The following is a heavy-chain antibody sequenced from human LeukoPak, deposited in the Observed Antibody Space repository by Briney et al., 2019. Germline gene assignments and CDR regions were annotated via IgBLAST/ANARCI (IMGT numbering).Heavy chain of an antibody. CDR1: GFTFSSHA. CDR3: ARGVAYYDILTGYTASDY. D-gene: IGHD3-9*01. Sequence: PGGSLRLSCADSGFTFSSHAMHWVRQAPGKGVEYVSAISSDGLSTYYANSVKGRFTISRDNAKNSLYLQMNSLRAEDTAVYYCARGVAYYDILTGYTASDYWGQGTLVTVSS. J-gene: IGHJ4*02. V-gene: IGHV3-64*01. CDR2: ISSDGLST.